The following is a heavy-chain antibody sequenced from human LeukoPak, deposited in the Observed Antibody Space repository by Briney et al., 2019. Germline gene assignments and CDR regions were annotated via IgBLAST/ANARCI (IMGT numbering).Heavy chain of an antibody. CDR3: AKHTSSWYVGAFDY. Sequence: GGSLRLSCAAPGFTFSNYAMSWVRQAPGKGLEWVSGISGSGGSTYYADSVKGRFTISRDNSKNTLYLQMNSLRAEDTAVYYCAKHTSSWYVGAFDYWGQGTLVTVSS. V-gene: IGHV3-23*01. CDR1: GFTFSNYA. D-gene: IGHD6-13*01. J-gene: IGHJ4*02. CDR2: ISGSGGST.